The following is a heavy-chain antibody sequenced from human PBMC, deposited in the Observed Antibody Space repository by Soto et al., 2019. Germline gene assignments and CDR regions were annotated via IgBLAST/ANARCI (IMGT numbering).Heavy chain of an antibody. Sequence: SETLSLTCSVSGDSISNSRFYWAWIRQPPGEGLEWIGSIYHTGNAYYNPSLKSRVTISVDTSKNQFSLKLSSVTAADTAVYYCAREPLTWRQGPLVTVSS. J-gene: IGHJ4*02. CDR1: GDSISNSRFY. CDR3: AREPLT. V-gene: IGHV4-39*07. CDR2: IYHTGNA.